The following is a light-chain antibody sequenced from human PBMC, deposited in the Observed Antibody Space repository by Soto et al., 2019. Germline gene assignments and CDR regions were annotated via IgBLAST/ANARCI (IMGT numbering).Light chain of an antibody. CDR2: EAL. V-gene: IGKV3-11*01. Sequence: ESVLRQSPASLSLAPGKRVDLSGRASRSISTYLAWYQQKPGQAPRLLIYEALNRATGIPARFSGSGSGTDFTLPISSLEPEDFAVYYCQQRNNWPLTFGGGTKVDIK. CDR1: RSISTY. CDR3: QQRNNWPLT. J-gene: IGKJ4*02.